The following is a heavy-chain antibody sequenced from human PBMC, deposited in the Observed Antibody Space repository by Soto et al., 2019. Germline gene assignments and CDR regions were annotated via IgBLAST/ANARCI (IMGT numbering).Heavy chain of an antibody. CDR3: ARTGGWNLFDY. D-gene: IGHD1-7*01. J-gene: IGHJ4*02. Sequence: GGSLRLSCAASGFTFSSYAMHWVRQAPGKGLEWVAVISYDGSNKYYADSVKGRFTISRDNSKNTLYLQMNSLRAEDTAVYYCARTGGWNLFDYWGQGTLVTVSS. CDR1: GFTFSSYA. V-gene: IGHV3-30-3*01. CDR2: ISYDGSNK.